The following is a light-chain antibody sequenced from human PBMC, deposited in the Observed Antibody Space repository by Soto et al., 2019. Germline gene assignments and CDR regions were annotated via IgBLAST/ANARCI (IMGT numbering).Light chain of an antibody. V-gene: IGKV3-20*01. CDR2: GAS. J-gene: IGKJ1*01. CDR3: QQYGSSPRT. Sequence: EIVLTQSPGTLSLSPGERATLSCRASQSVSSSSLAWYQQKPGQAPRLLIYGASSRATGIPDRFSGSGSGTDFTLTISRLEPEDFAVYYCQQYGSSPRTFCQGTKGEIK. CDR1: QSVSSSS.